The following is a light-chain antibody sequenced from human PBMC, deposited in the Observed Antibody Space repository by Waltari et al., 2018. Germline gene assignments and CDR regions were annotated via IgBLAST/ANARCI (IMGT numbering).Light chain of an antibody. CDR1: QSFGSS. V-gene: IGKV3D-11*02. Sequence: EIVLTQSPATLSLSPGDRTTLSCRASQSFGSSLTWYQQRPGQAPRLLIYDTSNRATDIPARFSGSGSGTDFTLTISSLEPEDFGVYHCQQGNNWQWTFGQGTKVEI. J-gene: IGKJ1*01. CDR2: DTS. CDR3: QQGNNWQWT.